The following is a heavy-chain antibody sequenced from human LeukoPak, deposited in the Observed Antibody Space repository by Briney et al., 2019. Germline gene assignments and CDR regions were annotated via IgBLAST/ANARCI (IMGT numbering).Heavy chain of an antibody. CDR1: GFTFSSYA. D-gene: IGHD6-25*01. CDR3: ARGDSSGYLLWFFDL. V-gene: IGHV3-30-3*01. J-gene: IGHJ2*01. Sequence: GGSLRLSCAASGFTFSSYAMHWVRQAPGKGLEWVAVISYDGSNKYYADSVKGRFTISRDNSKNTLYLQMNSLRAEDTAVYYCARGDSSGYLLWFFDLWGRGTLVTVSS. CDR2: ISYDGSNK.